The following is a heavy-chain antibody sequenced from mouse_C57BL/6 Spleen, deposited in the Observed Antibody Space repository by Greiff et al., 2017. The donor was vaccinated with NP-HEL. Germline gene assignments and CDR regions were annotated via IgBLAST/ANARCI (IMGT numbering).Heavy chain of an antibody. CDR3: ARSSSHYYGSSWFAY. CDR1: GYTFTSYG. Sequence: EVKLVESGAELVRPGSSVKMSCKTSGYTFTSYGINWVKQRPGQGLEWIGYIYIGNGYTEYNEKFKGKATLTSDTSSSTAYMQLSSLTSEDSAIYFCARSSSHYYGSSWFAYWGQGTLVTVSA. J-gene: IGHJ3*01. D-gene: IGHD1-1*01. CDR2: IYIGNGYT. V-gene: IGHV1-58*01.